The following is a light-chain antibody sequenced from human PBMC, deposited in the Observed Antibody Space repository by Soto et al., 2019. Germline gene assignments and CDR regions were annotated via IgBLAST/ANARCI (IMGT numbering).Light chain of an antibody. CDR2: DVS. J-gene: IGLJ1*01. CDR1: SSDVGNYNY. CDR3: SSYTSSTTLYV. V-gene: IGLV2-14*03. Sequence: QSVLTQPASVSGSPGQSINISCTGASSDVGNYNYVSWYQQHPGKAPKLIIYDVSNRPSGVSNRFSGSKSGNTASLTISGLQAEDEADYYCSSYTSSTTLYVFGTGTKVTVL.